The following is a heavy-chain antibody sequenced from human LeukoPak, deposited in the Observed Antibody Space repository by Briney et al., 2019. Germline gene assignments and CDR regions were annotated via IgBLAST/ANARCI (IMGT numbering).Heavy chain of an antibody. V-gene: IGHV4-34*01. J-gene: IGHJ4*02. CDR3: AGGRISGTNFDY. CDR1: GGSFSGYY. CDR2: INHSGST. D-gene: IGHD1-14*01. Sequence: PSETLSLTCAVYGGSFSGYYWSWIRQPPGKGLEWIGEINHSGSTNYNPSLKSRVTISVDTSKNQFSLKLSSVTAADTAVYYCAGGRISGTNFDYWGQGTLVTVSS.